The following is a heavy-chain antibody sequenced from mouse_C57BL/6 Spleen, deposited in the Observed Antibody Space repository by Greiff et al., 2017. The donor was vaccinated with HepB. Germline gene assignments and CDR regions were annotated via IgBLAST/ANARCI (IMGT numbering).Heavy chain of an antibody. J-gene: IGHJ2*01. CDR1: GYTFTSYN. Sequence: QVQLKESGAELVRPGASVKMSCKASGYTFTSYNMHWVKQTPRQGLEWIGAIYPGNGDTSYNQKFKGKATLTVDKSSSTAYMQLSSLTSEDSAVYFCARRTGDYFFFDYWGQGTTLTVSS. D-gene: IGHD2-13*01. CDR2: IYPGNGDT. CDR3: ARRTGDYFFFDY. V-gene: IGHV1-12*01.